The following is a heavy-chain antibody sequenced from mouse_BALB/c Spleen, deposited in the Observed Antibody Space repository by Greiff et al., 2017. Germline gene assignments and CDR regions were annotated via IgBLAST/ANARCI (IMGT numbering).Heavy chain of an antibody. CDR3: ARSRRYDGGTLYYYAMDY. V-gene: IGHV3-2*02. J-gene: IGHJ4*01. CDR2: ISYSGST. D-gene: IGHD2-14*01. CDR1: GYSITSDYA. Sequence: EVKLMESGPGLVKPSQSLSLTCTVTGYSITSDYAWNWIRQFPGNKLEWMGYISYSGSTSYNPSLKSRISITRDTSKNQFFLQLNSVTTEDTATYYCARSRRYDGGTLYYYAMDYWGQGTSVTVSS.